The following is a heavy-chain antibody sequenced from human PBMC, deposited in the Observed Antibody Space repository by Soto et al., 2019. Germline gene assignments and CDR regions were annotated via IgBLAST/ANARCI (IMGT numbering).Heavy chain of an antibody. J-gene: IGHJ6*03. CDR3: AIDRGVAPPVAGNTHYYYYMDV. CDR1: GYSFTNYG. CDR2: ISAYNGDT. V-gene: IGHV1-18*01. D-gene: IGHD6-19*01. Sequence: QDQLVQSGGEVKKPGASVKVSCKASGYSFTNYGITWVRQAPGQGFEWMGWISAYNGDTNYAQKLQGRVTMTTDASTSTAYLELRSLRSDDTAVYYCAIDRGVAPPVAGNTHYYYYMDVWGQGTTVTVSS.